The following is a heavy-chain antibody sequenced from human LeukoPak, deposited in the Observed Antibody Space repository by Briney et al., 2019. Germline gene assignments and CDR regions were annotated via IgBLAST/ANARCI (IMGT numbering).Heavy chain of an antibody. CDR1: GYTFTGYY. V-gene: IGHV1-2*02. CDR2: INPNSGGT. J-gene: IGHJ4*02. Sequence: ASVKVSCKASGYTFTGYYMHWVRQAPGQGLEWMGWINPNSGGTNYAQKFQGRVTMTRDTSISTAYMELSSLRSEDTAVYYCARERRRPGMATITPLTYYWGQGTLVTVSS. D-gene: IGHD5-12*01. CDR3: ARERRRPGMATITPLTYY.